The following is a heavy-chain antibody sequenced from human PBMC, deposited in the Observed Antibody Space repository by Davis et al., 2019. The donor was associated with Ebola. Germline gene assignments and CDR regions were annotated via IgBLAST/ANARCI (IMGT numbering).Heavy chain of an antibody. D-gene: IGHD3-22*01. CDR1: GYTFTNYW. CDR2: IYPEDSDT. Sequence: GESLKISCKASGYTFTNYWIGWVRQMPGKGLEWMGIIYPEDSDTTYSPSFQGQVTISVDKSINTAYLQWNSLKASETAMYYCARQGDRLYYYDNSGPHGGGYFDYWGQGTLVTVSS. J-gene: IGHJ4*02. V-gene: IGHV5-51*01. CDR3: ARQGDRLYYYDNSGPHGGGYFDY.